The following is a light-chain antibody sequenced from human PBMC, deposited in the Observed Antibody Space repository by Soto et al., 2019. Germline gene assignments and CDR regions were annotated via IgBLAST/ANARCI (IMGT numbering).Light chain of an antibody. V-gene: IGKV1-5*03. Sequence: DIQMTQSPSTLSASVGDRVTITCRASQSISTWLAWYQQKPGKAPKLLIYKASSLEGVFPSRFGGSRSGTLFNITISSLHPDDFASYYCQQYNTYPLTCGGGTTVDIK. CDR2: KAS. CDR3: QQYNTYPLT. CDR1: QSISTW. J-gene: IGKJ4*01.